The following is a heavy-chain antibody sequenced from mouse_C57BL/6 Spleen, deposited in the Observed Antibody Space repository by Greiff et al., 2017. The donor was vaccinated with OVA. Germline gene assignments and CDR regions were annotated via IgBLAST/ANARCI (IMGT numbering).Heavy chain of an antibody. J-gene: IGHJ2*01. CDR2: IYPRSGNT. CDR3: ARRAVVAPNFDY. Sequence: VQLQESGAELARPGASVKLSCKASGYTFTSYGISWVKQRTGQGLEWIGEIYPRSGNTYYNEKFKGKATLTADKSSSTAYMELRSLTSEDSAVYFCARRAVVAPNFDYWGQGTTLTVSS. CDR1: GYTFTSYG. D-gene: IGHD1-1*01. V-gene: IGHV1-81*01.